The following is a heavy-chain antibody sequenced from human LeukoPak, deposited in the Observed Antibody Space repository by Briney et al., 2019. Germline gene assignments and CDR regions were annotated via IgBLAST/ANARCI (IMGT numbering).Heavy chain of an antibody. CDR2: IFASGST. V-gene: IGHV4-4*07. CDR3: VRGWAPRGEKSSFAS. CDR1: GASINSDY. D-gene: IGHD3-10*01. Sequence: SETLSLTCTVSGASINSDYWTWVRQVAGKGLEWIGRIFASGSTNYNPYLRSRVTMSVDTSKNQFSLDLSSVTAADTGVYYCVRGWAPRGEKSSFASWGQGTLVTVSS. J-gene: IGHJ4*02.